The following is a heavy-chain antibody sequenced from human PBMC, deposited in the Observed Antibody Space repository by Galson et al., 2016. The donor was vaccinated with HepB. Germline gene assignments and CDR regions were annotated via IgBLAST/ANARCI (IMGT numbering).Heavy chain of an antibody. Sequence: SETLSLTCSVSIVSISSGSYYWSLLRQSPGKGLEWIGSFHYDWNTYYNPSLNSRLTVSIDTSENQSSLRLRTVAAADSAIYYSARSTSGFTRGLRGGFAFWGQGNLVTVSS. D-gene: IGHD6-19*01. CDR3: ARSTSGFTRGLRGGFAF. V-gene: IGHV4-39*01. CDR2: FHYDWNT. J-gene: IGHJ4*02. CDR1: IVSISSGSYY.